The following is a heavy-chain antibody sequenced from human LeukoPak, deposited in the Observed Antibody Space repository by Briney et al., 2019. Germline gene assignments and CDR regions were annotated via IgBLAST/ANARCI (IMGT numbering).Heavy chain of an antibody. Sequence: GGSLRLSCAASGFTFSFYWMSWVRQAPGKGLEWVANIKEDGSEKYYVDSVKGRFTISKDNAKNSLYLQMTSLRAEDTALYYCARDIHLSYAAGFDYWGQGTLVTVSS. V-gene: IGHV3-7*01. CDR1: GFTFSFYW. J-gene: IGHJ4*02. D-gene: IGHD3-10*01. CDR2: IKEDGSEK. CDR3: ARDIHLSYAAGFDY.